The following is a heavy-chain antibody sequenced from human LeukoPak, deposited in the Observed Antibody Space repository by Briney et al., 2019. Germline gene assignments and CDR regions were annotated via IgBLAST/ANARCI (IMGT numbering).Heavy chain of an antibody. V-gene: IGHV3-30*04. J-gene: IGHJ4*02. D-gene: IGHD2-15*01. CDR2: ISYDETEK. CDR1: GFTFGSYS. CDR3: AKETDIVAKGIDY. Sequence: GGCLRLSCAASGFTFGSYSLHWVREAPGKGLEWVTVISYDETEKYYADSVKGRFTISRDNSKNTLYMQMNSLRAEDTAVYYCAKETDIVAKGIDYWGQGTLGTVSS.